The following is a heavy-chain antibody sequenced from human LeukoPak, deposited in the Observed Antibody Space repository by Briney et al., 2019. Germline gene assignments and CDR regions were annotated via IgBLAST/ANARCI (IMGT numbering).Heavy chain of an antibody. J-gene: IGHJ5*02. Sequence: GSLRPSFAASGFPVSSNYMSWGRPAPGKGLGWGPVNYSGGSTYYADSVKGRFTISRDNSKNTLYLQMNSLRAEDTAVYYCARPRDAYCSSTSCLPYWFEPWGQGALVTVSS. V-gene: IGHV3-66*04. CDR1: GFPVSSNY. CDR2: NYSGGST. CDR3: ARPRDAYCSSTSCLPYWFEP. D-gene: IGHD2-2*01.